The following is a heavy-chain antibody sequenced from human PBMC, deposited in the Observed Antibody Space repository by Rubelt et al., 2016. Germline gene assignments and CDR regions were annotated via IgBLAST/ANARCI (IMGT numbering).Heavy chain of an antibody. Sequence: QLQLQESGPGLVKPSETLSLTCTVSGGSISSGGYYWSWIRQRPGKGLEWIGYIYYSGSTDYNPSLKSRVTISVDTSKNQFSLKLSSVTAADTAVYYCAREKSGGVFDYWGQGTLVTVSS. CDR1: GGSISSGGYY. J-gene: IGHJ4*02. CDR3: AREKSGGVFDY. D-gene: IGHD5-12*01. V-gene: IGHV4-31*03. CDR2: IYYSGST.